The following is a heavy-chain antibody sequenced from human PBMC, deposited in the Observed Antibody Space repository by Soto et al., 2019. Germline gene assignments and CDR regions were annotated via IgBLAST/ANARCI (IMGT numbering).Heavy chain of an antibody. CDR1: GGTISGYY. D-gene: IGHD3-3*01. CDR2: IYSSGNT. V-gene: IGHV4-4*07. Sequence: ETLSLTCSVSGGTISGYYWTWIRQPAGKGLEWIGRIYSSGNTKYNPSLQSRVTMSLDTSNNQFSLRLTSVTAADTAVYYCARGQRFSDWFDPWGQGTLVTVSS. CDR3: ARGQRFSDWFDP. J-gene: IGHJ5*02.